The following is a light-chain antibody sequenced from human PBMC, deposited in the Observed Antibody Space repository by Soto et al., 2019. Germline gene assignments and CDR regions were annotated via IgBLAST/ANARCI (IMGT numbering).Light chain of an antibody. CDR2: GVS. CDR3: QQSYGFPYT. V-gene: IGKV1-39*01. Sequence: DIQLTQSPSSLSASVGDRVTITCRASQSISACLNWYQQKPGKAPDLLISGVSDLQSGVPSRFGGSGFGTDFTLTISSLQPEDFASYYCQQSYGFPYTFGQGTKLDI. J-gene: IGKJ2*01. CDR1: QSISAC.